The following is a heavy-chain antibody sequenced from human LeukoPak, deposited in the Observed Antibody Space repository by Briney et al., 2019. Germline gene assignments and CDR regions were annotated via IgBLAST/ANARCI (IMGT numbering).Heavy chain of an antibody. D-gene: IGHD6-19*01. CDR2: ISGSGGST. CDR3: ARSRWLDAFDY. Sequence: GGSLRLSCAASGFTFSSYAMSWVRQAPGKGLEWVSAISGSGGSTYYADSVKGRFTISRDNAKNTLYLQMNSLRADDTAVYYCARSRWLDAFDYWGQGTLVTVSS. V-gene: IGHV3-23*01. CDR1: GFTFSSYA. J-gene: IGHJ4*02.